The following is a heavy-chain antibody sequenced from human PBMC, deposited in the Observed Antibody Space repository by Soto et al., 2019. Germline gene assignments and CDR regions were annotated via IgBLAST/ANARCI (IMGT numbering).Heavy chain of an antibody. J-gene: IGHJ5*01. Sequence: SETLSLTCTVSGGSISSTSYYWGWIRQPPGKGLEWIGSIYYSGSTNYNPSLKSRVTISVDTSKNQFSLKLSSVTAADTTVYYCARNPYCSSTSCYGYWFDSWGQGTLVTVSS. CDR3: ARNPYCSSTSCYGYWFDS. D-gene: IGHD2-2*01. CDR2: IYYSGST. V-gene: IGHV4-39*01. CDR1: GGSISSTSYY.